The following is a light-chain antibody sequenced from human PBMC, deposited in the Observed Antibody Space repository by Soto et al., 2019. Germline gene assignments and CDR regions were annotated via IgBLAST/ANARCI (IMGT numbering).Light chain of an antibody. Sequence: EIVLTQSPGTLSLSPGERATLSCRTSQSVSSSHLAWYQQKPGQAPSLLIYATSSRAPDIADRFSGSGSGTDFTLTISRLEPEDFAVYYCQQYGSSSLTFGPGTKVDI. CDR1: QSVSSSH. V-gene: IGKV3-20*01. CDR3: QQYGSSSLT. CDR2: ATS. J-gene: IGKJ3*01.